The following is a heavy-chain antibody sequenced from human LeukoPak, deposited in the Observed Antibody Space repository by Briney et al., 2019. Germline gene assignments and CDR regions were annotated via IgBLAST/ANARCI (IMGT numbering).Heavy chain of an antibody. Sequence: SETLSLTCTVSGGSIGSSSYYWGWIRQPPGKGPEWIGSIYYSGSTYYNPSLKSRVTISVDTSKNQFSLKLSSVTAADTAVYYCASYQAALRLGFDYWGQGTLVTVSS. J-gene: IGHJ4*02. CDR2: IYYSGST. D-gene: IGHD4-17*01. CDR1: GGSIGSSSYY. CDR3: ASYQAALRLGFDY. V-gene: IGHV4-39*01.